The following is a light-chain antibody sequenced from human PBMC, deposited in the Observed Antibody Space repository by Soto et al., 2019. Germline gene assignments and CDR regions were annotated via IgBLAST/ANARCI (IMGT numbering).Light chain of an antibody. CDR1: QSVSSY. CDR2: DAS. J-gene: IGKJ3*01. CDR3: QQRSNWPPVN. Sequence: EIVLTQSPATLSLSPGERATLSCRASQSVSSYLAWYQQKPGQAPRLLIYDASNRATGIPARFSGSGSGTDFTLTISSLEPDDFEVYYCQQRSNWPPVNFGPGTKV. V-gene: IGKV3-11*01.